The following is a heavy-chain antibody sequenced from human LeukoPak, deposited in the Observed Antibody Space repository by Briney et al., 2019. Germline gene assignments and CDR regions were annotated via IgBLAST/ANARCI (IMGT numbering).Heavy chain of an antibody. CDR3: ARVGAAGTIGY. CDR2: INPSGGST. CDR1: GYTFTSYY. J-gene: IGHJ4*02. D-gene: IGHD6-13*01. V-gene: IGHV1-46*01. Sequence: VSVKVSCKASGYTFTSYYMHWVRQAPGQGLEWMGIINPSGGSTSYAQKFQGRVTMTRDTSTSTVYMELSGLRSEDTAVYYCARVGAAGTIGYWGQGTLVTVSS.